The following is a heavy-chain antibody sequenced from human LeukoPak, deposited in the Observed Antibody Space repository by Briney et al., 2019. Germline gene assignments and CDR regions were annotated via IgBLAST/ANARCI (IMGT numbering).Heavy chain of an antibody. J-gene: IGHJ4*02. CDR2: IMYDGTNK. CDR1: GFTFSSYG. Sequence: GGSLRLSCAASGFTFSSYGMHWVRQAPGKGPEWVAFIMYDGTNKYYADSVKGRFTISRDNSKNTLYLQMNSLRAEDTALYYCAKDPAVAIYWGQGPLVTVSS. CDR3: AKDPAVAIY. D-gene: IGHD6-19*01. V-gene: IGHV3-30*02.